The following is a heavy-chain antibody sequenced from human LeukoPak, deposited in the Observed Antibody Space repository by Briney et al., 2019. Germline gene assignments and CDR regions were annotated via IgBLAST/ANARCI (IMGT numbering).Heavy chain of an antibody. CDR1: GFTFSSYW. CDR2: INQDGSDK. CDR3: ARDRHWTNDWVFDY. J-gene: IGHJ4*02. D-gene: IGHD1/OR15-1a*01. Sequence: GGSLRLSCAASGFTFSSYWMNWVRQAPGKGLEWVANINQDGSDKYYVDSVKGRFTISRDNAKNSLYLQMNSLRAEDTAVYYCARDRHWTNDWVFDYWGQGSLVTVSS. V-gene: IGHV3-7*03.